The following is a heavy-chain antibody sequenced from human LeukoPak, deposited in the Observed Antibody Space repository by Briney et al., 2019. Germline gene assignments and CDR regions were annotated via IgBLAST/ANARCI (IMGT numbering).Heavy chain of an antibody. CDR3: ARSYYDILTGYSLHWFDP. V-gene: IGHV1-18*01. Sequence: ASVKVSCKASGYTFTSYGISWVRQAPGQGLEWMGWISAYNGNTNYAQKLQGRVTMTRDTSISTAYMELSRLRSDDTAVYYCARSYYDILTGYSLHWFDPWGQGTLVTVSS. CDR2: ISAYNGNT. J-gene: IGHJ5*02. D-gene: IGHD3-9*01. CDR1: GYTFTSYG.